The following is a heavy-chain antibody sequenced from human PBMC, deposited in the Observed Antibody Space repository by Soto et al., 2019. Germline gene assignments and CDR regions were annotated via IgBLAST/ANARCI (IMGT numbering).Heavy chain of an antibody. CDR2: ISGSGGST. V-gene: IGHV3-23*01. J-gene: IGHJ5*02. CDR3: ASLGSAVAGTCDWFDP. D-gene: IGHD6-19*01. Sequence: EVQLLESGGGLVQPGGSLRLSCAASGFTFSSYAMSWVRQAPGKGLEWVSAISGSGGSTYYADSVKGRFTISRDNSKNKLYLQMYRMRAEGTDVYYCASLGSAVAGTCDWFDPCGQGSLVTVSS. CDR1: GFTFSSYA.